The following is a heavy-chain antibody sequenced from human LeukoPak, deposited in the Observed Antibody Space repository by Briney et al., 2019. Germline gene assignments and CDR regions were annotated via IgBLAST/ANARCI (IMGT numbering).Heavy chain of an antibody. CDR3: AKVETAAAATLRGFDY. Sequence: PGGSLRLSCAASGFTFSSYAMSWVRQAPGKGLEWVSSIGGSGGSTYYGDSVKGRFTISRDDSKNTLYLQMNSLRAEDTAVYYCAKVETAAAATLRGFDYWGQGTLVTVSS. V-gene: IGHV3-23*01. D-gene: IGHD6-13*01. CDR2: IGGSGGST. J-gene: IGHJ4*02. CDR1: GFTFSSYA.